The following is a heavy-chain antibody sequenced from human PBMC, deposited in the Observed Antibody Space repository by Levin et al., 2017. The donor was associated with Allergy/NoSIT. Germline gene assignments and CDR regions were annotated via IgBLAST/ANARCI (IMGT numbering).Heavy chain of an antibody. Sequence: SQTLSLTCTVSGGSISNEDYYWAWVRQPPGKGLEWIGSVYYDGSAYYDPSLKSRVTISIDTSKNQFSLRVNSVTAADTAIYYCAGEPNSPYYYHYGLDVWGQGTTVTVSS. J-gene: IGHJ6*02. D-gene: IGHD3-10*01. V-gene: IGHV4-39*07. CDR2: VYYDGSA. CDR1: GGSISNEDYY. CDR3: AGEPNSPYYYHYGLDV.